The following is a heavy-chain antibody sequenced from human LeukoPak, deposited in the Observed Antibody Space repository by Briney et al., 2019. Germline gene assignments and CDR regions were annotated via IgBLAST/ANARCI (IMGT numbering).Heavy chain of an antibody. Sequence: GESLKISCKGSGYSFTSYWIGWVRQMPGKGLEWMGIIYPGDSDTRYSPPFQGQVTISADKSISTAYLQWSSLKASDTAMYYCARLRFLEWSRPPAGMDVWGQGTTVTVSS. CDR2: IYPGDSDT. J-gene: IGHJ6*02. V-gene: IGHV5-51*01. CDR3: ARLRFLEWSRPPAGMDV. CDR1: GYSFTSYW. D-gene: IGHD3-3*01.